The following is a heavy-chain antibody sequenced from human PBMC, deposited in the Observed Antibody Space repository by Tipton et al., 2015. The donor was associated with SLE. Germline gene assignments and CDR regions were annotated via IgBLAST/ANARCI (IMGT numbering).Heavy chain of an antibody. J-gene: IGHJ2*01. CDR1: GGSISSSSYY. CDR2: IYYSGST. CDR3: ARDDSWAYCGGDCGGHFDL. V-gene: IGHV4-39*07. D-gene: IGHD2-21*01. Sequence: TLSLTCTVSGGSISSSSYYWGWIRQPPGKGLEWIGSIYYSGSTYYNPSLKSRVTISVDTSKNQFSLKLSSVTAADTAVYYCARDDSWAYCGGDCGGHFDLWGRGTLVTVSS.